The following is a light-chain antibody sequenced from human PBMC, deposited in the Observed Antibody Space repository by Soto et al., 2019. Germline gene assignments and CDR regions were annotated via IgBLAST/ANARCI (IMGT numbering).Light chain of an antibody. CDR2: EGS. J-gene: IGLJ2*01. V-gene: IGLV2-23*03. CDR1: SSDVGSYNL. Sequence: QSVLTQPASVSGSPGQSITISCTGTSSDVGSYNLVSWYQQQPGKAPKLMIYEGSKRPSGVSNRFSGSKSGNTASLTISGLQAEDEADYYCCSYAGSSTFDVVFGGGTKVTVL. CDR3: CSYAGSSTFDVV.